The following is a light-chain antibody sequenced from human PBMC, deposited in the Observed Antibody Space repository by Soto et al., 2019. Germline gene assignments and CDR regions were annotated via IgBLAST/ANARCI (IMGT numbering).Light chain of an antibody. CDR2: KAS. CDR1: QTISSW. V-gene: IGKV1-5*03. J-gene: IGKJ4*01. Sequence: DIQMTQSPSTLPASVGDRVTITCRASQTISSWLAWYQQKPGKAPKLLIYKASTLKSGVPSRFSGSGSGTDFTLTISRLEPEDFAVYYCQQYGSSPLTFGRGTKVDIK. CDR3: QQYGSSPLT.